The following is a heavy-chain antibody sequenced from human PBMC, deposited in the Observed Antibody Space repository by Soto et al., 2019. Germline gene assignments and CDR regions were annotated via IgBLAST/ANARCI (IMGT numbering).Heavy chain of an antibody. Sequence: SETLSLTCTVSGGSISSSSYYWGWIRQPPGKGLEWIGSIYYSASTYDNPSLKSRVTISVDTSKNQFSLKLSSVTAADTAVYYCARDDYGGNSDDVLDISGQGTMVIGSS. CDR3: ARDDYGGNSDDVLDI. V-gene: IGHV4-39*07. J-gene: IGHJ3*02. CDR1: GGSISSSSYY. D-gene: IGHD4-17*01. CDR2: IYYSAST.